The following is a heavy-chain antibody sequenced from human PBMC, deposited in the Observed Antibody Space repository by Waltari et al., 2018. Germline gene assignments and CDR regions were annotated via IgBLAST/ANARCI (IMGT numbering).Heavy chain of an antibody. D-gene: IGHD4-17*01. CDR2: ISGSGGST. Sequence: EVQLLESGGGLVQPGGSLRLSCAASGFTFSSYAMSWVRQAPGKGLEWVSAISGSGGSTYYADSVKGRFTISRDNSKNKLYLQMNSLRAEDTAVYYCANTVTTTPYYFDYWGQGTLVTVSS. CDR3: ANTVTTTPYYFDY. V-gene: IGHV3-23*01. CDR1: GFTFSSYA. J-gene: IGHJ4*02.